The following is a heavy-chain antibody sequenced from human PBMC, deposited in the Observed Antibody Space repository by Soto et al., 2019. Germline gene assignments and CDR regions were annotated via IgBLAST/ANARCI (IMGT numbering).Heavy chain of an antibody. V-gene: IGHV4-30-2*01. CDR3: AKIQIAAAGGGMDV. J-gene: IGHJ6*02. CDR1: GGSFSSGSYA. CDR2: IYHSGSA. Sequence: SETLSLTCAVSGGSFSSGSYAWSWIRQPPGKGLEWIGYIYHSGSAYYNPSLKGRVTISVDRSKNQFSLKLTSVTAADTAVYYCAKIQIAAAGGGMDVWGQGTTVTVSS. D-gene: IGHD6-13*01.